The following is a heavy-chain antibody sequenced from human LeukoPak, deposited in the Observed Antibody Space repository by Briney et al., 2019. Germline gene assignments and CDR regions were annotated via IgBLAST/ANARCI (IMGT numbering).Heavy chain of an antibody. V-gene: IGHV1-2*04. CDR1: GYTFTGYY. CDR2: INPNSGGT. D-gene: IGHD3-10*01. Sequence: ASVKVSCKASGYTFTGYYMHWARQAPGQGLEWMGWINPNSGGTNYAQKFQGWVTMTRDTSISTAYMELSSLRSEDTAVYYCATAPYGSGKYYFDYWGQGTLVTVSS. CDR3: ATAPYGSGKYYFDY. J-gene: IGHJ4*02.